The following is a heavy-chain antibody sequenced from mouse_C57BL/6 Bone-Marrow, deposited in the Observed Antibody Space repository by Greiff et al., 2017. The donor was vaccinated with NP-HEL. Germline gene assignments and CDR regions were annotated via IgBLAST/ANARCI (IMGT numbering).Heavy chain of an antibody. D-gene: IGHD3-2*02. Sequence: DVQLVESGGDLVKPGGSLKLSCAASGFTFSSYGMSWVRQTPDKRLEWVATISSGGSYTYYPDSVKGRFTISRDNAKNTLYLQMSSLKSEDTAMYYCARHETAQATVAYWGQGTLVTVSA. CDR3: ARHETAQATVAY. CDR2: ISSGGSYT. J-gene: IGHJ3*01. CDR1: GFTFSSYG. V-gene: IGHV5-6*01.